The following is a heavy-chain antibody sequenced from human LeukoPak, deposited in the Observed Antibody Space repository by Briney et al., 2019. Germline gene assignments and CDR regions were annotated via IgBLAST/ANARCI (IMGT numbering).Heavy chain of an antibody. CDR3: ARQGMINYDFWSGYYDY. CDR1: GYSFTSYW. J-gene: IGHJ4*02. D-gene: IGHD3-3*01. V-gene: IGHV5-51*01. CDR2: IYPGDSDT. Sequence: GESLKISCKGSGYSFTSYWIGWVRQMPGKGLEWMGIIYPGDSDTRYSPSFQGQVTISADKSISTAYLQWSSLKASDTAMYYCARQGMINYDFWSGYYDYRGQGTLVTVSS.